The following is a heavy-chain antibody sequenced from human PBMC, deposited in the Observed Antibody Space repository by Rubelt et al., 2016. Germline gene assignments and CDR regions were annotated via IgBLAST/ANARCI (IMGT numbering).Heavy chain of an antibody. J-gene: IGHJ4*02. CDR3: ARDFGWRQFDY. CDR2: ISSSSSTI. Sequence: EVQLVESGGGLVQPGGSLRLSCAASGFTFSSYSMNWVRQAPGKGLEWVSYISSSSSTIYYADSVKGRFTFSRDNAKNSLYLQMNSLRVEDTAIYYCARDFGWRQFDYWGQGTLVTVSS. D-gene: IGHD5-24*01. CDR1: GFTFSSYS. V-gene: IGHV3-48*01.